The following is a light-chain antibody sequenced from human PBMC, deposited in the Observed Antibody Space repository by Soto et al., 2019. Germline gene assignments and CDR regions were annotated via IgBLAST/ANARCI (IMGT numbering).Light chain of an antibody. V-gene: IGKV3-11*01. J-gene: IGKJ1*01. CDR3: QQRSNWPRT. CDR2: DAS. CDR1: QSVSSY. Sequence: EIVLTQSPATLSLSPGERATLSCRASQSVSSYLAWYQQKPGQAPRLLIYDASNRATGIPVRFSGSGSGTDFTLTIGSLEAEDFAVYYCQQRSNWPRTFGQGTKVEIK.